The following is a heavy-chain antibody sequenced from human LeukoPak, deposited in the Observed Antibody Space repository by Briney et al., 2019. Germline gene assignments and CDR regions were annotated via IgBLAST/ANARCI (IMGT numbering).Heavy chain of an antibody. D-gene: IGHD1-26*01. CDR2: ICHSGST. CDR1: GYSISSGYY. Sequence: PSETLSLTCAVSGYSISSGYYWGWIRQPPGKGLEWIGSICHSGSTYYNPSLKSRVTISVDTSKNQFSLKLSSVTAADTAVYYCARLGGSYINAFDIWGQGTMVTVSS. J-gene: IGHJ3*02. CDR3: ARLGGSYINAFDI. V-gene: IGHV4-38-2*01.